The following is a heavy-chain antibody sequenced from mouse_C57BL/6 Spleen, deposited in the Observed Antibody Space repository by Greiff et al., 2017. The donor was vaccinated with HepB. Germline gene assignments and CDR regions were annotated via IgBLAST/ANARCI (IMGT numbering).Heavy chain of an antibody. J-gene: IGHJ4*01. D-gene: IGHD1-1*01. CDR2: INPSTGGT. CDR3: ARDYGVEGGYAMDY. CDR1: GYSFTGYY. Sequence: EVQLQQPGPELVKPGASVKISCKASGYSFTGYYMNWVKQSPEKSLEWIGEINPSTGGTTYNQKFKAKATLTVDKSSSTAYMQLKSLTSEGSAVYYCARDYGVEGGYAMDYWGQGTSVTVSS. V-gene: IGHV1-42*01.